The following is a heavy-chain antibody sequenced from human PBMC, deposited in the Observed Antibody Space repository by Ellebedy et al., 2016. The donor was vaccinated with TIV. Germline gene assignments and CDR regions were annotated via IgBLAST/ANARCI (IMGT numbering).Heavy chain of an antibody. D-gene: IGHD3-22*01. V-gene: IGHV1-18*01. J-gene: IGHJ6*02. Sequence: ASVKVSXXASGYTFTSYGISWVRQAPGQGLEWMGWISAYNGNTNYAQKLQGRVTMTTDTSTSTAYMELRSLRSDDTAVYYCARLAAGSVSSGYHPPYGMDVWGQGTTVTVSS. CDR2: ISAYNGNT. CDR3: ARLAAGSVSSGYHPPYGMDV. CDR1: GYTFTSYG.